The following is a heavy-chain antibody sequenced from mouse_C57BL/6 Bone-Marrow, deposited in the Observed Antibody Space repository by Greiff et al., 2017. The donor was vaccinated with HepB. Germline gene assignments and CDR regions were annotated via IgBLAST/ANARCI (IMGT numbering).Heavy chain of an antibody. D-gene: IGHD2-5*01. CDR1: GFTFSSYA. CDR2: ISDGGSYT. V-gene: IGHV5-4*01. Sequence: DVHLVESGGGLVKPGGSLKLSCAASGFTFSSYAMSWVRQTPEKRLEWVATISDGGSYTYYPDNVKGRFTISRDNAKNNLYLQMSHLKSEDTAMYYCARYSNYHWYFDVWGTGTTVTVSS. CDR3: ARYSNYHWYFDV. J-gene: IGHJ1*03.